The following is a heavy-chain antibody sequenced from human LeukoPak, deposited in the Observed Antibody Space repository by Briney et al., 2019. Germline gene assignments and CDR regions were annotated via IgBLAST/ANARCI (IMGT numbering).Heavy chain of an antibody. CDR2: IYHSGST. D-gene: IGHD3-10*01. CDR1: GVSISSGNYY. Sequence: SETLSLTCTVSGVSISSGNYYWRWLRQSPEKGLEWIGYIYHSGSTYYNPSLKSRVTISLDTSKTQFSLKLNSVTAADTAVYYCAREGTNYHYYAMEVWGQGTTVIVSS. CDR3: AREGTNYHYYAMEV. J-gene: IGHJ6*02. V-gene: IGHV4-30-4*01.